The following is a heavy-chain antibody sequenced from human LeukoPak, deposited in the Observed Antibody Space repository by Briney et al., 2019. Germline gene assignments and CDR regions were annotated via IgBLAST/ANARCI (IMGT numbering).Heavy chain of an antibody. D-gene: IGHD3-16*01. CDR2: IYTSGST. V-gene: IGHV4-61*02. CDR3: ATDGGDAFDI. Sequence: PSETLSLTCTVSGGSISSGSYYWSWIRQPAGKGLEWIGRIYTSGSTNYNPSLKSRVTISVDTSKNQFSLKLSSVTAADTAVYYCATDGGDAFDIWGQGTMVTVSS. CDR1: GGSISSGSYY. J-gene: IGHJ3*02.